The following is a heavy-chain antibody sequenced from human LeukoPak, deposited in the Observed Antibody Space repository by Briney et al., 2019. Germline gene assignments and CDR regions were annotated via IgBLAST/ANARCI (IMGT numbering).Heavy chain of an antibody. J-gene: IGHJ5*02. V-gene: IGHV1-18*01. CDR3: ARITYDFWSGDYMPDDP. Sequence: ASVKVSCKASGYTFTNYGISWVRQAPGQGLEWMGWISIYNGNTDYAQKLRRRVTMTTDTSTSTAYMELRSLRSDDTAVYYCARITYDFWSGDYMPDDPWGQGTLVTVSS. CDR2: ISIYNGNT. CDR1: GYTFTNYG. D-gene: IGHD3-3*01.